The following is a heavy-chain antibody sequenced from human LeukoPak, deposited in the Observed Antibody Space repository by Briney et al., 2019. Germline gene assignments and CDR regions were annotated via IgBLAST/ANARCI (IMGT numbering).Heavy chain of an antibody. V-gene: IGHV3-21*01. CDR3: ARVIGYSSNVDY. Sequence: KPGGSLRLSCAAPGFTFSSYSMNWVRQAPGKGLEWVSSISSSSSYIYYADSVKGRFTISRDNAKNSLYLQMNSLRAEDTAVYYCARVIGYSSNVDYWGQGTLVTVSS. D-gene: IGHD5-18*01. J-gene: IGHJ4*02. CDR2: ISSSSSYI. CDR1: GFTFSSYS.